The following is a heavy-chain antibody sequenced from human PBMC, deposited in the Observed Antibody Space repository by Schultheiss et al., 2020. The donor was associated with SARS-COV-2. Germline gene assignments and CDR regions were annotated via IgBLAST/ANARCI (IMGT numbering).Heavy chain of an antibody. J-gene: IGHJ4*02. D-gene: IGHD6-19*01. CDR3: AREVAGTLWFDY. CDR1: GGSFSGYY. CDR2: INHSGST. V-gene: IGHV4-34*01. Sequence: SETLSLTCAVYGGSFSGYYWSWIRQSPGKGLEWIGEINHSGSTNYNPSLKRRVTISVDTSKNQFSLKLSSVTAADTAVYYCAREVAGTLWFDYWGRGTLVTVSS.